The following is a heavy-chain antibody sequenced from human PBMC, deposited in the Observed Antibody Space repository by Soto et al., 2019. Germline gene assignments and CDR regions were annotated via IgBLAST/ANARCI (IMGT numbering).Heavy chain of an antibody. J-gene: IGHJ4*02. CDR1: GGSISSGDYY. CDR3: ARLMYSSGWYIDY. Sequence: PSETLSLTCTVSGGSISSGDYYWSWIRQPPGKGLEWIGYIYYSGSTYYNPSLKSRVTISADKSISTAYLQWSSLKASDTAMYYCARLMYSSGWYIDYWGQGTLVTVSS. V-gene: IGHV4-30-4*01. CDR2: IYYSGST. D-gene: IGHD6-19*01.